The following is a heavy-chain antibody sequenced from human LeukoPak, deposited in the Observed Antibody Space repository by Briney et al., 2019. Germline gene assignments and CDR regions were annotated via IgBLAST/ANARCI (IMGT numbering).Heavy chain of an antibody. CDR3: ARSRYGRFDP. J-gene: IGHJ5*02. Sequence: SETLSLTCTVSGGSISSYYWSWIRQPPGKGLEWIGYIYYSGSTNYSPSLKSRVTISGDTSKNQFSLKLSSVTAADTAVYYCARSRYGRFDPWGQGTLVTVSS. CDR1: GGSISSYY. D-gene: IGHD5-18*01. V-gene: IGHV4-59*01. CDR2: IYYSGST.